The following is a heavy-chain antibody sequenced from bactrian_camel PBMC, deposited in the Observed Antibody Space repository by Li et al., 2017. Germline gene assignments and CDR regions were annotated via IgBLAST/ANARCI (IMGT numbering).Heavy chain of an antibody. J-gene: IGHJ4*01. Sequence: DVQLVESGGGSVQSGGSLRLSCAASGYTDSNYCMGWFRQAPGKEREGVASINPDVGTTVYDDSVKGRFTISRGNADTHNTVYLQMNSLKPEDTAMYYCKTTTTVTRAACWARDWGQGTQVTVS. V-gene: IGHV3S40*01. CDR1: GYTDSNYC. CDR2: INPDVGTT. D-gene: IGHD5*01. CDR3: KTTTTVTRAACWARD.